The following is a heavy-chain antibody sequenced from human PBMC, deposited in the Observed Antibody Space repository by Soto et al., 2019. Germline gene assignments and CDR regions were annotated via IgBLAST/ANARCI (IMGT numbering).Heavy chain of an antibody. D-gene: IGHD1-1*01. CDR2: IFWDGDK. V-gene: IGHV2-5*02. Sequence: QITLKESGPTLVEPTQTLTLTCTFSGFSLSTAGVGVGWIRLPPGKALEWLALIFWDGDKRYSPSLKSRLTITKDTSKNRVVLTVSNMDPVDTATYYCARRLSVNSPYDSWGQGTLVTASS. CDR3: ARRLSVNSPYDS. J-gene: IGHJ4*02. CDR1: GFSLSTAGVG.